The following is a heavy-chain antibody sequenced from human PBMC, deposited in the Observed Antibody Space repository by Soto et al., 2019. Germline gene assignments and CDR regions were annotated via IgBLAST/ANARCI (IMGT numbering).Heavy chain of an antibody. V-gene: IGHV4-59*01. D-gene: IGHD3-10*01. CDR3: ARIGVTIFRGGRIPHTYYYSG. Sequence: KGLEWIRYIYYSGSTNYNPSLKSRVTISVDTSKNQFSLRLSSVTAADTAVYYCARIGVTIFRGGRIPHTYYYSG. CDR2: IYYSGST. J-gene: IGHJ6*01.